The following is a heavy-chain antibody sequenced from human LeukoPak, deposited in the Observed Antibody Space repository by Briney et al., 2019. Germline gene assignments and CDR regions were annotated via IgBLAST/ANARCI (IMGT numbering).Heavy chain of an antibody. CDR2: INHSGST. CDR1: GGSFSGYY. D-gene: IGHD3-22*01. CDR3: ARGPHTGVNYYDSSAYYY. V-gene: IGHV4-34*01. J-gene: IGHJ4*02. Sequence: SETLSLTCAVYGGSFSGYYWSWIRQPPGNGLEWIGEINHSGSTNYNPSLKSRVTISVDTSKNQFSLKLSSVTAADTAVYYCARGPHTGVNYYDSSAYYYWGQGTLVTVSS.